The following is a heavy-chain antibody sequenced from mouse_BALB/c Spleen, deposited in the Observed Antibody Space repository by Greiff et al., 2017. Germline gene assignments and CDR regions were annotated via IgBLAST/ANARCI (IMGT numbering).Heavy chain of an antibody. Sequence: EVKVVESGGGLVQPGGSLKLSCAASGFTFSSYTMSWVRQTPEKRLEWVAYISNGGGSTYYPDTVKGRFTISRDNAKNTLYLQMSSLKSEDTAMYYCARKDYGSSYGYYAMDYWGQGTSVTVSS. J-gene: IGHJ4*01. V-gene: IGHV5-12-2*01. CDR3: ARKDYGSSYGYYAMDY. CDR1: GFTFSSYT. CDR2: ISNGGGST. D-gene: IGHD1-1*01.